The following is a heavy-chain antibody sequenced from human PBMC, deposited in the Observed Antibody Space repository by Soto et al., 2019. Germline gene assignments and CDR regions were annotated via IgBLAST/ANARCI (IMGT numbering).Heavy chain of an antibody. D-gene: IGHD5-18*01. J-gene: IGHJ3*02. CDR1: VYNNTSYG. V-gene: IGHV1-18*01. CDR3: ARSEGERGYSYGGPAFDI. Sequence: ASVTLACKTSVYNNTSYGSCWVRHDTGQGLEWMGWISAYRGNTNYAQKLQGRVTMTTDTSTSTAYMELRSLRSDDTAVYYCARSEGERGYSYGGPAFDIWGQGTMVTVSS. CDR2: ISAYRGNT.